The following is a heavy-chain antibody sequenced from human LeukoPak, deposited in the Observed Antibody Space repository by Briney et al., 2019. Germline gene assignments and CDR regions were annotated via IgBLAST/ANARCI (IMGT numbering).Heavy chain of an antibody. Sequence: ASVKVSCKASGYTFTSYAMHWVRQAPGQRLEWMGWINAGNGNTKYSRKFQGRVTITRDTSASTAYMELSSLRSEDTAVYYCARAPGAYYYDSSGYYDYYYYGMDVWGQGTTVTVSS. CDR1: GYTFTSYA. CDR2: INAGNGNT. CDR3: ARAPGAYYYDSSGYYDYYYYGMDV. V-gene: IGHV1-3*01. D-gene: IGHD3-22*01. J-gene: IGHJ6*02.